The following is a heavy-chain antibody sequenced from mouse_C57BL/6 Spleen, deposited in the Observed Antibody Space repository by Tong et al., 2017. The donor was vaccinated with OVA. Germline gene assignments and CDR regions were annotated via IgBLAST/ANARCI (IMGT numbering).Heavy chain of an antibody. CDR3: TRKDYYDFFDY. CDR1: GYTFTDYN. J-gene: IGHJ2*01. V-gene: IGHV1-18*01. CDR2: INPNYGTT. Sequence: EVQLQESGPELVKPGASVKIPCKASGYTFTDYNMDWVKQSHGKSLEWIGVINPNYGTTSYNQKFKGKAKLTAVTSASTAYMELSSLTNEDSAVYYCTRKDYYDFFDYWGQGTTLTVSS. D-gene: IGHD1-1*01.